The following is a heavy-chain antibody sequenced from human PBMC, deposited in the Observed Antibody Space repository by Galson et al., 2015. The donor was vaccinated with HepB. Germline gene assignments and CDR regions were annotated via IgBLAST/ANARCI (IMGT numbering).Heavy chain of an antibody. D-gene: IGHD2-2*02. J-gene: IGHJ6*03. CDR2: IKSKTDGGTT. CDR1: GFTFSNAW. CDR3: TTRLGYCSSTSCFTLYYYYYMDV. V-gene: IGHV3-15*01. Sequence: LRLSCAASGFTFSNAWMSWVRQAPGKGLEWVGRIKSKTDGGTTDYAAPVKGRFTISRDDSKNTLYLQMNSLKTEDTAVYYCTTRLGYCSSTSCFTLYYYYYMDVWGKGTTVTVSS.